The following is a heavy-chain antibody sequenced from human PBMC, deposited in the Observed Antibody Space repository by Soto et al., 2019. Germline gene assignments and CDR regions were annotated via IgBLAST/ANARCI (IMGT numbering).Heavy chain of an antibody. V-gene: IGHV3-21*01. CDR2: ISSSSSYI. Sequence: PGGSLRLSCAASGFTFSSYSMDWVRQPPGKGLEWVSSISSSSSYIYYADSVKGRFTISRDNAKNSLYLQMNSLRAEDTAVYYCARSSPNLYCSSTSCYSDYYYGMDVWGQGTTVTLSS. CDR1: GFTFSSYS. CDR3: ARSSPNLYCSSTSCYSDYYYGMDV. J-gene: IGHJ6*01. D-gene: IGHD2-2*01.